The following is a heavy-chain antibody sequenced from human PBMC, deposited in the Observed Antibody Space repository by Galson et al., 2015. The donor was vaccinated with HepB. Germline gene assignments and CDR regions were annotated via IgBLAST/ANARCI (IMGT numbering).Heavy chain of an antibody. Sequence: SLRLSCAASGFTFSNYWMGWVRQAPGKGLEWVANIAEDGSDKYYVDSVKGRFSISRDNGKSSLFLQMNSLRAEDTAVYYCARHKVNTAAREYWGQGTLVTVSS. D-gene: IGHD5-18*01. CDR3: ARHKVNTAAREY. CDR1: GFTFSNYW. V-gene: IGHV3-7*01. J-gene: IGHJ4*02. CDR2: IAEDGSDK.